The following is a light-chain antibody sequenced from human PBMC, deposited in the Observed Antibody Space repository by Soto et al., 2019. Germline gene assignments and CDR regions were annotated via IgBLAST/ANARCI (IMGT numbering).Light chain of an antibody. CDR3: SSYTSGSLG. CDR2: DVS. V-gene: IGLV2-14*01. CDR1: SSDVGGYNY. J-gene: IGLJ1*01. Sequence: QSALTQPASVSGSPGQSITISCTGTSSDVGGYNYVSWYQQHPGKAPKLMIYDVSNRPSGVSNRFSGSKSGNTASLTISGLQAEDEADYYCSSYTSGSLGFGTGTKVTVL.